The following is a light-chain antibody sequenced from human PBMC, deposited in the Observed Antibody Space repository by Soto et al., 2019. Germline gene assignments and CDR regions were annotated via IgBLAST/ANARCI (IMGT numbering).Light chain of an antibody. Sequence: DIVMTQSPDSLAVSLGERATINCKSSQSVLYSSNNKNYLAWYQQKPGQPPKLLIYWASTRESGVPDRFSGSGSGTDFTLTISSLQAEDVAVYYCQQYYSHSGTFGQGTKLEIK. CDR2: WAS. CDR3: QQYYSHSGT. V-gene: IGKV4-1*01. CDR1: QSVLYSSNNKNY. J-gene: IGKJ2*01.